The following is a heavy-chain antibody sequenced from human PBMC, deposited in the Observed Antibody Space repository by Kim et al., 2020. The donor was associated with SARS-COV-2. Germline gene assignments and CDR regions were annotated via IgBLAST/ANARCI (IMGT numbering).Heavy chain of an antibody. J-gene: IGHJ5*02. D-gene: IGHD1-1*01. CDR2: IYYSGST. Sequence: SETLSLTCTVSGGSISSYYWSWIRQPPGKGLEWIGYIYYSGSTNYNPSLKSRVTISVDTSKNQFSLKLSSVTAADTAVYYCARDSFATGTTDWFDPWGQGTLVTVSS. CDR3: ARDSFATGTTDWFDP. V-gene: IGHV4-59*01. CDR1: GGSISSYY.